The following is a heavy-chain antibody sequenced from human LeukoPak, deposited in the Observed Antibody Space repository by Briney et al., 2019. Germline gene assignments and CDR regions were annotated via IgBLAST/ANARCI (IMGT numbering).Heavy chain of an antibody. V-gene: IGHV3-7*04. CDR2: IQQDGTEK. Sequence: GGFLRLSCAASGFTFNYYWLTWVRHAPGKGLELVANIQQDGTEKYYVDSVKGRFTISRDNAKNSLYLQMNSLRAEDTAVYYCARVRKWPPRGVRAPLANWAHETRVT. D-gene: IGHD3-10*01. CDR3: ARVRKWPPRGVRAPLAN. J-gene: IGHJ4*01. CDR1: GFTFNYYW.